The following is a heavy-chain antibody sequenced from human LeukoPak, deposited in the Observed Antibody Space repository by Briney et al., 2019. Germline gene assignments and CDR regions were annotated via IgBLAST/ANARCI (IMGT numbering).Heavy chain of an antibody. J-gene: IGHJ3*02. Sequence: GGCLRLAFSASGFTFGSYSITWVRQTPGKGLEWVSSISSSSSYIYYADSVKGRFTISRDNAKNSLYLQMNSLRVEDTAVYYCAKWYYYDSSADGAFDIWGKGTMVTVSS. V-gene: IGHV3-21*01. CDR1: GFTFGSYS. CDR3: AKWYYYDSSADGAFDI. CDR2: ISSSSSYI. D-gene: IGHD3-22*01.